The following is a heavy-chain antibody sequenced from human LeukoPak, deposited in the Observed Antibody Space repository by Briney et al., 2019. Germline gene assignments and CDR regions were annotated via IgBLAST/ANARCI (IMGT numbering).Heavy chain of an antibody. Sequence: SETLSLTCTDSGGSISSYYWSWIRQPPGKGLEWIGYIYNSGSTNYNPSLKSRGTISVDTSKNQFSLKLSSVTAADTAVYYCARVGVGTVTATRYYYYYGMDVWGQGTTVTVSS. CDR1: GGSISSYY. CDR2: IYNSGST. CDR3: ARVGVGTVTATRYYYYYGMDV. V-gene: IGHV4-59*01. D-gene: IGHD4-17*01. J-gene: IGHJ6*02.